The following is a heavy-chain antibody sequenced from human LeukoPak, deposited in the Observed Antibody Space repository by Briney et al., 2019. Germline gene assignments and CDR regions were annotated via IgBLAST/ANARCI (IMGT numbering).Heavy chain of an antibody. CDR3: ARGGRGGFGEFPYYFDY. J-gene: IGHJ4*02. CDR1: GGSISSGGYS. CDR2: IYHSGST. V-gene: IGHV4-30-2*01. D-gene: IGHD3-10*01. Sequence: ASETLSLTCAVSGGSISSGGYSWSWIRQPPGKGLEWIGYIYHSGSTYYNPSLKSRVTISVDRSKNQFSLKLSSVAAADTAVYYCARGGRGGFGEFPYYFDYWGQGTLVTVSS.